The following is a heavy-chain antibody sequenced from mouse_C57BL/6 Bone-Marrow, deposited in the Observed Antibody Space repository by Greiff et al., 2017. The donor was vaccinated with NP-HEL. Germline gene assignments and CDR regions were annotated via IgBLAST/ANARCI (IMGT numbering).Heavy chain of an antibody. CDR3: ARHGQGYYGSSYGYFDV. J-gene: IGHJ1*03. D-gene: IGHD1-1*01. Sequence: QVQLQQSGPGLVAPSQSLSITCTVSGFSLTSYGVHWVRQPPGKGLEWLVVIWSDGSTTYNSALKSRLSISKDNAKSQVFLKMNSLQTDDTAMYYCARHGQGYYGSSYGYFDVWGTGTTVTVSS. V-gene: IGHV2-6-1*01. CDR1: GFSLTSYG. CDR2: IWSDGST.